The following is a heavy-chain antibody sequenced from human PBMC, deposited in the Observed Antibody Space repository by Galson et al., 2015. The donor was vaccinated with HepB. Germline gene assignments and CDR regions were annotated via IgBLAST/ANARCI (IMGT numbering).Heavy chain of an antibody. V-gene: IGHV2-70*11. D-gene: IGHD6-13*01. CDR2: IDWDDDK. CDR1: GFSLSTSGMC. J-gene: IGHJ6*02. CDR3: ARSRIAAAGTWDLYYYYGMDV. Sequence: PALVKPTQTLTLTCTFSGFSLSTSGMCVSWIRQPPGKALEWLARIDWDDDKYYSTSLKTRLTISKDTSKNQVVLTMTNMDPVDTATYYCARSRIAAAGTWDLYYYYGMDVWGQGTTVTVSS.